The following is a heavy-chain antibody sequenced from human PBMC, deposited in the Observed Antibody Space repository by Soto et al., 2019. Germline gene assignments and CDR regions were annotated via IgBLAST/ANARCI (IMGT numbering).Heavy chain of an antibody. Sequence: EVQLVESGGGLVQPGGSLRLSCAASGFTFSTYWMTWVRQAPGKGLEWVAHVNQDGSEKYNVDSVKGRFTISRDNAKNSLYLQMNSLRAEDTAVYYCARGGGHTYGRLPGVYWGQGILVTVSS. CDR1: GFTFSTYW. D-gene: IGHD5-18*01. CDR3: ARGGGHTYGRLPGVY. J-gene: IGHJ4*02. CDR2: VNQDGSEK. V-gene: IGHV3-7*05.